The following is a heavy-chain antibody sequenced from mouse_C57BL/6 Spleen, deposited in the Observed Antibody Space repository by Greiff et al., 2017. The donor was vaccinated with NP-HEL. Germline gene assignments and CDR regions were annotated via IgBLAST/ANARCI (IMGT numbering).Heavy chain of an antibody. CDR1: GYTFTSYW. J-gene: IGHJ2*01. CDR3: ARGGDYYGSSYVRKYYFDY. V-gene: IGHV1-53*01. D-gene: IGHD1-1*01. CDR2: INPSNGGT. Sequence: QVQLQQPGTELVKPGASVKLSCKASGYTFTSYWMHWVKQRPGQGLEWIGNINPSNGGTNYNEKFKSKATLTVDKSSSTADMQLSSLTSEYSAVYYCARGGDYYGSSYVRKYYFDYWGQGTTLTVSS.